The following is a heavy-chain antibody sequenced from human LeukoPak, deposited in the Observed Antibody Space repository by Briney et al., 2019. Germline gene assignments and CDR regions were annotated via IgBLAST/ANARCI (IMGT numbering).Heavy chain of an antibody. V-gene: IGHV1-58*01. CDR3: AADRAGSYLRFVY. CDR2: IVVGGGNT. J-gene: IGHJ4*02. D-gene: IGHD3-10*01. CDR1: GFTFTSSV. Sequence: GTSVKVSCNASGFTFTSSVVQWVRQARGQRLEWIGWIVVGGGNTNYEQKFHERVTITRDMSTSTAYMELSSLRFEDTAVYYCAADRAGSYLRFVYWGQGTPVTVSS.